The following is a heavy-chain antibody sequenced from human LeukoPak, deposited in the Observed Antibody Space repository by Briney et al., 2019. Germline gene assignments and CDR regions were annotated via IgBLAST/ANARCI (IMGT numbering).Heavy chain of an antibody. V-gene: IGHV1-69*06. CDR3: ARARDSSGYWTVPYYYYYMDV. CDR1: GYTLTGYY. D-gene: IGHD3-22*01. Sequence: ASVKVSCKASGYTLTGYYMHWVRQAPGQGLEWMGGIIPIFGTANYAQKFQGRVTITADKSTSTAYMELSSLRSEDTAVYYCARARDSSGYWTVPYYYYYMDVWGKGTTVTVSS. J-gene: IGHJ6*03. CDR2: IIPIFGTA.